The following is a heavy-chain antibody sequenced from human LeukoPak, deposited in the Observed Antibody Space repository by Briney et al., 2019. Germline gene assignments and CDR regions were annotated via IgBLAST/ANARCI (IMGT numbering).Heavy chain of an antibody. V-gene: IGHV3-7*01. CDR3: ARYDYVWGKTFDI. J-gene: IGHJ3*02. CDR2: IKQDGSEK. D-gene: IGHD3-16*01. Sequence: GGSLRLSCAASGFTFSTYWTSWVRQAPGKGLKWVANIKQDGSEKYFVDSVKGRLTISRDNAKNSLYLQMNSLRAEDTAVYYCARYDYVWGKTFDIWGQGTMVTVSS. CDR1: GFTFSTYW.